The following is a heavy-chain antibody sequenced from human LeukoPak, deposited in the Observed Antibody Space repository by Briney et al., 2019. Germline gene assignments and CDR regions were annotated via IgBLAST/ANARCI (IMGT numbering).Heavy chain of an antibody. CDR2: INPNSGGT. J-gene: IGHJ4*02. V-gene: IGHV1-2*02. Sequence: ASVKVSRKSSGYTFTGYYMHWVRQAPGQGLEWMGWINPNSGGTNYAQKFQGRVTMTRDTSISTAYMELSRLRSDDTAVYYCARSILWFGESSPDYWGQGTLVTVSS. D-gene: IGHD3-10*01. CDR1: GYTFTGYY. CDR3: ARSILWFGESSPDY.